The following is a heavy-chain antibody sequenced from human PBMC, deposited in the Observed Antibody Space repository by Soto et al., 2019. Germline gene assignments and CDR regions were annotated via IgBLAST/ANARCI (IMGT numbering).Heavy chain of an antibody. Sequence: SQTLALTCAISGDSVSSNSAAWNWIRQSPSRGLEWLGRTYYRSKWYNDYAVSVKSRITINPDTSKNQFSLQLNSVTPEDTAVYYCAREMEWLLYTDKHYGMDVSGQGTTVTVSS. CDR1: GDSVSSNSAA. J-gene: IGHJ6*02. D-gene: IGHD3-3*01. CDR3: AREMEWLLYTDKHYGMDV. V-gene: IGHV6-1*01. CDR2: TYYRSKWYN.